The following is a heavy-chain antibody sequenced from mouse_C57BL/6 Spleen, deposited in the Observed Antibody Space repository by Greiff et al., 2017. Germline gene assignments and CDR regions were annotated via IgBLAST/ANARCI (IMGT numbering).Heavy chain of an antibody. CDR2: INPNNGGT. Sequence: EVQLQQSGPELVKPGASVKIPCKASGYTFPDYNMDWVKQSHGKSLEWIGDINPNNGGTIYNQKFKGKATLTVDKSSITASMALLSLTSEDTAVYYCAINWDGYFDVWGTGTTVTVSS. CDR1: GYTFPDYN. V-gene: IGHV1-18*01. J-gene: IGHJ1*03. CDR3: AINWDGYFDV. D-gene: IGHD4-1*01.